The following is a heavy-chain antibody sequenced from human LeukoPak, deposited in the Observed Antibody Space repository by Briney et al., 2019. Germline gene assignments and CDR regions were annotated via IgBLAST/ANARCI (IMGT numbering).Heavy chain of an antibody. J-gene: IGHJ4*02. V-gene: IGHV1-18*01. CDR2: ISGYNGNT. Sequence: ASVKVSCKASGYTFTSYGTSWVRQAPGRGPEWMGWISGYNGNTNYAQKFQGRVTMTTDTSTSTAYMEVRGLRSDDTAIYCCARDRSTAAHEYWGQGTLVTVSS. CDR1: GYTFTSYG. D-gene: IGHD2-2*01. CDR3: ARDRSTAAHEY.